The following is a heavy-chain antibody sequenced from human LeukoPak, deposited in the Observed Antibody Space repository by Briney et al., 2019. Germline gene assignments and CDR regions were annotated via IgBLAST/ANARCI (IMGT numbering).Heavy chain of an antibody. J-gene: IGHJ4*02. V-gene: IGHV4-34*01. Sequence: SETLSLTCAVYGGSFSGYYWSWIRQTPGKGLEWIGEINHSGSTNYNPSLKSRVTISVDTSKNQFSLKLSSVTAADTAVYYCARTGRYYDFWSGPFSYFDYWGQGTLVTVSS. CDR3: ARTGRYYDFWSGPFSYFDY. D-gene: IGHD3-3*01. CDR1: GGSFSGYY. CDR2: INHSGST.